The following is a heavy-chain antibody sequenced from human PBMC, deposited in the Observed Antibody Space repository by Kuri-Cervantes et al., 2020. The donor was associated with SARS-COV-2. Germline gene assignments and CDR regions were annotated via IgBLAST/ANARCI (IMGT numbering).Heavy chain of an antibody. J-gene: IGHJ3*02. CDR3: ASARAFDI. V-gene: IGHV4-39*01. CDR2: IYYTGNT. CDR1: RGSISSSSYY. Sequence: GSLRLSCTVSRGSISSSSYYWGWIRQPPGKGLEWIGSIYYTGNTYYNPSLNSRVTMSVDTSKNQFSLKVSSVIAADTAVYYCASARAFDIWGQGTMVTFSS.